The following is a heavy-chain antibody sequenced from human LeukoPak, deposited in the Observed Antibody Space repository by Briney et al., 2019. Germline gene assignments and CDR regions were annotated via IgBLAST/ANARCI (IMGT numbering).Heavy chain of an antibody. CDR3: ARVSTSGYDI. CDR1: GFTFSSYD. D-gene: IGHD2-2*01. Sequence: GGSLRLSCAASGFTFSSYDMHWVRHATGKGLEWVSGIGIAGDTYYRGSVKGRFTISRENAKNSLYLQMSSLRAGDTAVYYCARVSTSGYDIWGRGTMVTVSS. J-gene: IGHJ3*02. CDR2: IGIAGDT. V-gene: IGHV3-13*01.